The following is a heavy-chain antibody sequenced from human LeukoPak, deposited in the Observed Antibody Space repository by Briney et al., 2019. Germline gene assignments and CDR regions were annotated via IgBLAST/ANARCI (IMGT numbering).Heavy chain of an antibody. Sequence: GGSLRLSCAASEFTFSSYSMNWVRQAPGKGPEWVASIKKDGSQKYYVDSVKGRFTISRDNAQNSLYLQMNSLRVEDTAIYSCARVGWELLNLHFDPWGQGTLVTVSS. CDR1: EFTFSSYS. CDR3: ARVGWELLNLHFDP. J-gene: IGHJ5*02. CDR2: IKKDGSQK. V-gene: IGHV3-7*03. D-gene: IGHD1-26*01.